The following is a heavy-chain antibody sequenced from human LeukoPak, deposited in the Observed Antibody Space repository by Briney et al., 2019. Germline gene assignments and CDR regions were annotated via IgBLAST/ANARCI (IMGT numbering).Heavy chain of an antibody. Sequence: GGSLRLSCAASGFTFSSYSMNWVRQAPGKGLEWVSSISSSSSYIYYADSVKGRFTISRDNAKNSLYLLMNSLRAEDTAVYYCARGEGYCSSTSCYNGYSQQWGQGTLVTVSS. V-gene: IGHV3-21*01. CDR1: GFTFSSYS. CDR2: ISSSSSYI. CDR3: ARGEGYCSSTSCYNGYSQQ. D-gene: IGHD2-2*02. J-gene: IGHJ1*01.